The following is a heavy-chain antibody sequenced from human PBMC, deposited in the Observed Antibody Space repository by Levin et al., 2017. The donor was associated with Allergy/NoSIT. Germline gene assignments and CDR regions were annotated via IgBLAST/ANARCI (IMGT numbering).Heavy chain of an antibody. CDR2: IYSGGST. D-gene: IGHD3-22*01. CDR1: GFTVSSNY. J-gene: IGHJ5*02. CDR3: ARGNRDSSGYYFVDP. V-gene: IGHV3-53*01. Sequence: ASVKVSCAASGFTVSSNYMSWVRQAPGKGLEWVSVIYSGGSTYYADSVKGRFTISRDNSKNTLYLQMNSLRAEDTAVYYCARGNRDSSGYYFVDPWGQGTLVTVSS.